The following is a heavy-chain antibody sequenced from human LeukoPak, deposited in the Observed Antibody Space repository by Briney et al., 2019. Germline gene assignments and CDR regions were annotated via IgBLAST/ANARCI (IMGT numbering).Heavy chain of an antibody. D-gene: IGHD5-24*01. Sequence: GGSLRLSCAASGITVSSNYMSWVRQAPGKGLEWVSSISSPGGNTYYADSVKGRFTISRDNSNNLVYLQMNSLRAEDTAVYYCAKTRNGYTTEYLQHWGQGTLVTVSS. CDR3: AKTRNGYTTEYLQH. V-gene: IGHV3-23*01. CDR1: GITVSSNY. J-gene: IGHJ1*01. CDR2: ISSPGGNT.